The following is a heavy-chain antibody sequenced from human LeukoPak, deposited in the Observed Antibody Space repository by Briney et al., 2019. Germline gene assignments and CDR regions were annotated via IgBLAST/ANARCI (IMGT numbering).Heavy chain of an antibody. CDR3: ARDHMGYDY. CDR2: ISSGGSTT. D-gene: IGHD1-26*01. J-gene: IGHJ4*02. CDR1: GIIVRDNY. Sequence: PGGSLRLSCAGSGIIVRDNYMNWVRQAPGKGLEWVSYISSGGSTTYYAGSVKGRFTVSRDNAKNSLYLQMNSLRAEDTAVYYCARDHMGYDYWGQGTLVTVSS. V-gene: IGHV3-11*04.